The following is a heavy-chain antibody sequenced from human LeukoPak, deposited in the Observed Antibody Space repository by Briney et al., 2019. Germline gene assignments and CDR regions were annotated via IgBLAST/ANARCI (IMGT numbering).Heavy chain of an antibody. J-gene: IGHJ4*02. CDR1: GFTFSSYA. Sequence: GGSLRLSCAASGFTFSSYAMHWVRQAPGKGLEWVAVISYDGSNKYYADSVKGRFTISRDNSKNTLYLQMNSLRAEDTAVYYCASPSTDTAMALYYFDYWGQGTLVTVSS. CDR2: ISYDGSNK. V-gene: IGHV3-30*04. D-gene: IGHD5-18*01. CDR3: ASPSTDTAMALYYFDY.